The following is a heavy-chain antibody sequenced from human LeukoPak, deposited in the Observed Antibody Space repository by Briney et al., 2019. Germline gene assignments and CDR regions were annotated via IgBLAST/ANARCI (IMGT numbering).Heavy chain of an antibody. Sequence: ASVKVSCKASGYAFTGYYMHWVRQAPGQGLEWMGWINPNSGGTNYAQKLQGRVTMTTDTSTSTAYMELRSLRSDDTAVYYCARAHLGYYMDVWGKGTTVTVSS. CDR1: GYAFTGYY. D-gene: IGHD7-27*01. J-gene: IGHJ6*03. CDR2: INPNSGGT. CDR3: ARAHLGYYMDV. V-gene: IGHV1-2*02.